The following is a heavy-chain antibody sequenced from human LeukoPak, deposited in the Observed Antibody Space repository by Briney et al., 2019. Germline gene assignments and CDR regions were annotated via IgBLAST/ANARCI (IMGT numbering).Heavy chain of an antibody. D-gene: IGHD6-13*01. J-gene: IGHJ4*02. V-gene: IGHV4-38-2*01. CDR2: IYHSGST. CDR1: GGSISSGYY. CDR3: AKSRSGAGLSDS. Sequence: MTSETLSLTCAVSGGSISSGYYWGWIRQSPGKGLEWIGSIYHSGSTYYNPSLKSRVTISVDTSKNQFSLKLSSVTAADTAVYYCAKSRSGAGLSDSWGQGTLVTVSS.